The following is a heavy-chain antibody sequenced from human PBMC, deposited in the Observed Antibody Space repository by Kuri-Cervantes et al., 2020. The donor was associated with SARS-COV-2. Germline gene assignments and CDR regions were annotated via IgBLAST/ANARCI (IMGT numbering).Heavy chain of an antibody. CDR1: GFNFNTTD. D-gene: IGHD2-21*01. J-gene: IGHJ4*02. CDR3: AKDRAGVHDF. Sequence: GGSLRLSCVASGFNFNTTDMHWVRQAPGKGLEWVTFISYDGKNKKCMASGKGRFTISRDNSQNTLHLQMKSLRDEDTAIYYCAKDRAGVHDFWGQGTLVTVSS. CDR2: ISYDGKNK. V-gene: IGHV3-30*18.